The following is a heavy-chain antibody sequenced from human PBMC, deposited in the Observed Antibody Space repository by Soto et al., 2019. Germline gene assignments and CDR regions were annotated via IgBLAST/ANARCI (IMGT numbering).Heavy chain of an antibody. Sequence: GGSLRLSCAASGFTFSSYAMSWVRQAPGKGLEWVSAISGSGGGTYYADSVKGRFTISRDNSKNTLYLQMDSLRAEDTAVYYCAKDPHSSGWPYFDYWGQGTLVTVSS. J-gene: IGHJ4*02. V-gene: IGHV3-23*01. CDR3: AKDPHSSGWPYFDY. CDR1: GFTFSSYA. CDR2: ISGSGGGT. D-gene: IGHD6-19*01.